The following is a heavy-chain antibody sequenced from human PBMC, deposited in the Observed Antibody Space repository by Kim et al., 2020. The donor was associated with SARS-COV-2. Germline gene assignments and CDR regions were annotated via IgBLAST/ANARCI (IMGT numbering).Heavy chain of an antibody. J-gene: IGHJ4*02. Sequence: TNYNPSLKSRVSISVDTSNNHVSLKLSSVPAADTAVYYCARDPAAGVYDYWGQGTLVTVSS. V-gene: IGHV4-59*01. D-gene: IGHD6-13*01. CDR3: ARDPAAGVYDY. CDR2: T.